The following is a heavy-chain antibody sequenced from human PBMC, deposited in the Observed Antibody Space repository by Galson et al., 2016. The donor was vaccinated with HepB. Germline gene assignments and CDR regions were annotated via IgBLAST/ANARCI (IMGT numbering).Heavy chain of an antibody. J-gene: IGHJ5*01. V-gene: IGHV3-30*18. D-gene: IGHD1-26*01. CDR2: IPYIEADK. Sequence: SLRLSCAASGFVFSTYAMHWVRQAPGKGLEWVAFIPYIEADKDYADSVKGRFTISRDNSKNTLYLQMNSLRPEDTAVYYCAKDLFGSGSFLDSWGQGTLVTVSS. CDR1: GFVFSTYA. CDR3: AKDLFGSGSFLDS.